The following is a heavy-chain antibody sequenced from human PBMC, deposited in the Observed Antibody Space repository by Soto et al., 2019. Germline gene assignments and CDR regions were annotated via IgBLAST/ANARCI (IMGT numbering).Heavy chain of an antibody. CDR3: ARSMTTVVTLDY. CDR2: IYYSGST. J-gene: IGHJ4*02. V-gene: IGHV4-39*01. CDR1: GGSISSSSYY. D-gene: IGHD4-17*01. Sequence: QLQLQESGPGLVKPSETLSLTCTVSGGSISSSSYYWGWIRQPPGKGLEWIGSIYYSGSTYYNPSLKSRVTISVDTSQNQFSLKLCSVTAADSAVYYCARSMTTVVTLDYWGQGTLVTVSS.